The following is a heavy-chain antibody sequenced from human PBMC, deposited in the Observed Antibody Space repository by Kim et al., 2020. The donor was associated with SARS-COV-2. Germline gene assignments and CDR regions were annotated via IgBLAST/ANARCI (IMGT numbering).Heavy chain of an antibody. V-gene: IGHV5-51*01. CDR3: ATTLRVPGNIDGFEF. J-gene: IGHJ4*02. CDR2: IYPGNSDP. Sequence: GESLKISCKASGYSFTSYWIGWVRQMPGKGLEWMGIIYPGNSDPRYSPSFQGQVTISADKSVNTAYLQWSGLKASDTAMYFCATTLRVPGNIDGFEFWGQGTLVTVSS. CDR1: GYSFTSYW. D-gene: IGHD6-19*01.